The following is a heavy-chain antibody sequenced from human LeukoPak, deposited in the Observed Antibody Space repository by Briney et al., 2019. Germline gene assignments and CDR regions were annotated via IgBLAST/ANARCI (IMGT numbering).Heavy chain of an antibody. V-gene: IGHV3-21*01. CDR3: ARVGRDGYNYYFDY. CDR1: GFTFSSYS. J-gene: IGHJ4*02. CDR2: ISSSSSYI. Sequence: GGSLRLSCAASGFTFSSYSMNWVRQAPGKGLEWVSSISSSSSYIYYADSGKGRFTISRDNAKNSLYLQMNSLRAEDTAVYYCARVGRDGYNYYFDYWGQGTLVTVSS. D-gene: IGHD5-24*01.